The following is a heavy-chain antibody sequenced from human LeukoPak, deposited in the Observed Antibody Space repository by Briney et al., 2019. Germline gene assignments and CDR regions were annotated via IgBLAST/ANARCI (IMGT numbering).Heavy chain of an antibody. V-gene: IGHV1-2*02. CDR2: ISPNNGGT. J-gene: IGHJ4*02. CDR3: ASPGSGWYRFAY. D-gene: IGHD6-19*01. Sequence: GASVKVSCKASGYTLTGYHMHWVRQAPGQGLEWMGWISPNNGGTNYAQNFQGRVTMTRDTSVSTAYMELNRLRSDDTAFYYCASPGSGWYRFAYWGQGTLVTVSS. CDR1: GYTLTGYH.